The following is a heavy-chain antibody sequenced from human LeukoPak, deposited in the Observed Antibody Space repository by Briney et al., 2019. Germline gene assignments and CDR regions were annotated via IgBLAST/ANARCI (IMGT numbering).Heavy chain of an antibody. CDR3: AKESPYYYGSGRSLDY. Sequence: QPGGSLRLSCAASGFTFSSYAMSWVRQAPGKGLEWVSAISGSGGSTYYADSVKGRFTISRDNSKNTVYLQMNSLRAEDTAVYYCAKESPYYYGSGRSLDYWGQGTLVTVSS. V-gene: IGHV3-23*01. D-gene: IGHD3-10*01. J-gene: IGHJ4*02. CDR2: ISGSGGST. CDR1: GFTFSSYA.